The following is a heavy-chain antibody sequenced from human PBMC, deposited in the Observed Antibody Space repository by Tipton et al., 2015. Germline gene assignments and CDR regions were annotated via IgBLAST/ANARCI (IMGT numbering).Heavy chain of an antibody. V-gene: IGHV4-39*07. Sequence: TLSLTCAVSGGSVSSSSYYWDWIRQPPGKGLEWIGTIYYTGSTSYNPSLKSRVTISVDTSKTQFSLKMSSVTASDTAVYYCARARGRHGGLFDSWGQGILVTVST. CDR2: IYYTGST. D-gene: IGHD4-23*01. CDR3: ARARGRHGGLFDS. CDR1: GGSVSSSSYY. J-gene: IGHJ4*02.